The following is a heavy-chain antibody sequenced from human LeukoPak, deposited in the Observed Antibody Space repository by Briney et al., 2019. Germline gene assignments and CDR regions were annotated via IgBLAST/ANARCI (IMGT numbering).Heavy chain of an antibody. V-gene: IGHV3-23*01. CDR3: AREDNFWSGYSGDGMDV. CDR2: ISGSGGST. CDR1: GFTFNSYA. J-gene: IGHJ6*02. Sequence: GGSLRLSCAASGFTFNSYAMSWVRQAPGKGLEWVSAISGSGGSTYYADSVKGRFTISRDNSKNTLYLQMNSLRAEGTAVYYCAREDNFWSGYSGDGMDVWGQGTTVTVSS. D-gene: IGHD3-3*01.